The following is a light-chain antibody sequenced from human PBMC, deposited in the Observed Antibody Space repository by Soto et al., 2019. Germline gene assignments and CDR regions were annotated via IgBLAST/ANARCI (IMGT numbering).Light chain of an antibody. V-gene: IGKV3-11*01. CDR3: QQRSNWPPET. J-gene: IGKJ1*01. Sequence: EIVLTQSPATLSLSPGERATLSCRASQSVSSYLAWYQQKPGQAPRLLIYDASNRATGIPARFSGSGSGTDFTLTISSLEPEDFAVYYCQQRSNWPPETFGQGTKVEI. CDR1: QSVSSY. CDR2: DAS.